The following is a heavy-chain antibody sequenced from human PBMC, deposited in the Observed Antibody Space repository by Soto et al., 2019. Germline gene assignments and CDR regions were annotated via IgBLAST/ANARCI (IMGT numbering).Heavy chain of an antibody. V-gene: IGHV1-18*04. CDR3: AIDEGIRGFDS. Sequence: QVQLVQSGDEVKKSGASVKVSCKASGYTFSTYGISWVRQAPGQGLEWMGWISGYNGLTAYAQNVQGRVTMTIDTPTTTVFMELTGLRSNDTAVYYCAIDEGIRGFDSWGQGTRVTVSS. CDR1: GYTFSTYG. J-gene: IGHJ4*02. CDR2: ISGYNGLT. D-gene: IGHD3-10*01.